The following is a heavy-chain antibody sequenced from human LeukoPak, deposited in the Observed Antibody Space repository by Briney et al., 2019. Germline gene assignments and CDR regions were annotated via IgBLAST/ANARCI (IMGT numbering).Heavy chain of an antibody. CDR3: ARNWDAFDI. V-gene: IGHV1-2*06. CDR2: IYPNSGGT. J-gene: IGHJ3*02. Sequence: ASVKVSCKASGGTFSSYAISWVRQAPGQGLEWMGRIYPNSGGTNYAQKFQGRVTMTRDTSISTAYMELSRLRSDDTAVYYCARNWDAFDIWGQGTMVTVSS. CDR1: GGTFSSYA.